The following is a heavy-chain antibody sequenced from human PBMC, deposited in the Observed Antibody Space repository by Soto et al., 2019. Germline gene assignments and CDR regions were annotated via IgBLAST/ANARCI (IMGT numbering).Heavy chain of an antibody. J-gene: IGHJ4*02. D-gene: IGHD2-2*03. Sequence: QVQLQESGPGLVKPSQTLSLTCTVSGGSISSGGYYWSWIRQHPGKGLEWIGYIYYSGSTYYNPSLKSRVTISVDTSKNQFSLKLSSVPAADTAVYYCARTGERWILGYYFDYWGQGTLVTVSS. CDR3: ARTGERWILGYYFDY. CDR2: IYYSGST. CDR1: GGSISSGGYY. V-gene: IGHV4-31*03.